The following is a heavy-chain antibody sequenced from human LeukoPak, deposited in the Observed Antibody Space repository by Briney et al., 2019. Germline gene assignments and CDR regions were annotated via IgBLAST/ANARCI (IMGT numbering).Heavy chain of an antibody. V-gene: IGHV3-21*01. CDR1: GFTFSSYS. D-gene: IGHD4-17*01. CDR2: ISSSSSYI. CDR3: ARDPYNGYYGDDYYYYMDV. Sequence: GGSLRLSCAASGFTFSSYSMNWVRQTPGKGLEWVTYISSSSSYIYYADSVKGRFTISRDNAKNSLSLQMNSLRAEDTAVYYCARDPYNGYYGDDYYYYMDVWGKGTTVTISS. J-gene: IGHJ6*03.